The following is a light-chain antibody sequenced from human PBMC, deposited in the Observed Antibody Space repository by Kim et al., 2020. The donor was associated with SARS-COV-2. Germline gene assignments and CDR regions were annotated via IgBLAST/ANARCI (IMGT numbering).Light chain of an antibody. J-gene: IGLJ2*01. CDR1: RLRSYD. CDR3: TPRNSNDNVV. V-gene: IGLV3-19*01. CDR2: SNN. Sequence: LGQIIRIRCQDDRLRSYDATWYQQTPEQALIVIIYSNNHRPSGIPDLFSGSSSGNTASLTISATQAGDEAYYYSTPRNSNDNVVFGGGTQLTVL.